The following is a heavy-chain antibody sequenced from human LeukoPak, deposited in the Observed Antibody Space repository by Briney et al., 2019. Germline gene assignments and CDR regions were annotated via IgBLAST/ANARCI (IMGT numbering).Heavy chain of an antibody. CDR1: GGSFSGYH. V-gene: IGHV4-34*01. Sequence: SETLSLTCAVYGGSFSGYHWSWIRQPPGKGLEWIGEIDHGGSTNYNPSRKSRVTISVDTSKNQFSLKLSSVTAAETAVYYCARALLNVFGVVWEDRYYYYMDVWGKGTTVTVSS. J-gene: IGHJ6*03. D-gene: IGHD3-3*01. CDR2: IDHGGST. CDR3: ARALLNVFGVVWEDRYYYYMDV.